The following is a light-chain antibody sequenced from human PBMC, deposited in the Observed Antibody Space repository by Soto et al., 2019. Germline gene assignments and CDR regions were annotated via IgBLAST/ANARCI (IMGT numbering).Light chain of an antibody. V-gene: IGKV1-5*03. Sequence: DIQMTQSPSTLSASVGDRVTITCRASQSISSWLAWYQQKPGKAPKLLIYKASSLESGVPSRFSGSGPGTEFTLTISSLQPDDFATYNCQQYNSYSPWTFGQGTKVEIK. CDR1: QSISSW. CDR3: QQYNSYSPWT. J-gene: IGKJ1*01. CDR2: KAS.